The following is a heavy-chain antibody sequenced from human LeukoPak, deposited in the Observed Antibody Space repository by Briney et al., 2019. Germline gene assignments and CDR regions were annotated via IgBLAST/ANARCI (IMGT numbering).Heavy chain of an antibody. CDR2: ISYDGSNK. CDR1: GFTFSSYA. CDR3: ARDLYSNYESDDAFDI. D-gene: IGHD4-11*01. J-gene: IGHJ3*02. Sequence: GRSLRLSCAASGFTFSSYAMHWVRQAPGKGLEWVAVISYDGSNKYYADSVKGRFTISRDNSKNTLYLQMNSLRAEDTAVYYCARDLYSNYESDDAFDIWGQGTMVTVSS. V-gene: IGHV3-30-3*01.